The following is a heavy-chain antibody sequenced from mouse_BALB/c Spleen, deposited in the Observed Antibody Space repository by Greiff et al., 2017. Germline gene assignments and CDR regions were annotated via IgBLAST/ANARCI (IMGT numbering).Heavy chain of an antibody. CDR2: ISYDGSN. Sequence: VQLQQSGPGLVKPSQSLSLTCSVTGYSITSGYYWNWIRQFPGNKLEWMGYISYDGSNNYNPSLKNRISITRDTSKNQFFLKLNSVTTEDTATYYCAREEWLPFDYWGQGTTLTVSS. J-gene: IGHJ2*01. CDR1: GYSITSGYY. V-gene: IGHV3-6*02. CDR3: AREEWLPFDY. D-gene: IGHD2-2*01.